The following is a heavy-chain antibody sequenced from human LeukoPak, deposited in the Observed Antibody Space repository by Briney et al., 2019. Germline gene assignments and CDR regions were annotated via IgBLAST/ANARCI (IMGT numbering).Heavy chain of an antibody. J-gene: IGHJ3*02. CDR3: ARDSNYYDSSGSFPVDI. V-gene: IGHV4-61*02. Sequence: PSQTLSLTCTVSGGSISSGGRYWSWIRQPAGKVLEWIGRIYTSGSTNYNPSLKSRVTMSVDTSKNQFSLKLSSVTAADTAVYYCARDSNYYDSSGSFPVDIWGQGTMVTVSS. CDR1: GGSISSGGRY. CDR2: IYTSGST. D-gene: IGHD3-22*01.